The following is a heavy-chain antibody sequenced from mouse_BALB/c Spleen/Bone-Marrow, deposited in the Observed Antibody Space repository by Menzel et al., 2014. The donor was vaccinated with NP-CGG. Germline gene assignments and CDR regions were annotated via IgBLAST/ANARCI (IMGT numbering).Heavy chain of an antibody. CDR3: PRERYYGNGRIFEY. D-gene: IGHD1-1*01. J-gene: IGHJ2*01. CDR2: INSNGGST. Sequence: EVKLEESGGGLVQPGGSLKLSCAASGFTFSSYGMSWVRQTPDKRLELVATINSNGGSTYYPDSVKGRFTISRDNAKNTLYLQMSSLKSEDTAMYYCPRERYYGNGRIFEYWGQGTTLTVSS. CDR1: GFTFSSYG. V-gene: IGHV5-6-3*01.